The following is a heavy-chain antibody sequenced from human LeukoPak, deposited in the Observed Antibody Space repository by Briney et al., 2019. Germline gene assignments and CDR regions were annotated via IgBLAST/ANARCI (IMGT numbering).Heavy chain of an antibody. CDR2: IYVEGST. D-gene: IGHD2-2*01. CDR1: GFTVRSNY. Sequence: HPGGSLRPSFAAPGFTVRSNYMSGVRQAPGKGRESFSVIYVEGSTYYADSVKGRFSISRDNSKNTLSLQMNSLRADDTAVYYCARLVIVPAASSFDYWGQGTLVTVSS. V-gene: IGHV3-53*01. J-gene: IGHJ4*02. CDR3: ARLVIVPAASSFDY.